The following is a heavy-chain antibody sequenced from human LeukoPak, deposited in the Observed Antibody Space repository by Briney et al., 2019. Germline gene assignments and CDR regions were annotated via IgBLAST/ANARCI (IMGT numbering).Heavy chain of an antibody. V-gene: IGHV3-48*02. CDR1: GFTFSSYS. J-gene: IGHJ4*02. Sequence: PGGSLRLSFAASGFTFSSYSMNWVRQAPRKGLEWVSYISSSASTIYYADSVKGRFTISRDNAKNSLYLQMNSLRDEDTAVYYCARDPVATSRFDYWGQGTLVTVFS. CDR3: ARDPVATSRFDY. CDR2: ISSSASTI. D-gene: IGHD5-12*01.